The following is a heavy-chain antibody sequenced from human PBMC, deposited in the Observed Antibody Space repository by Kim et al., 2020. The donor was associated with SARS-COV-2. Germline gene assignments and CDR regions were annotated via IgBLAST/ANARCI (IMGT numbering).Heavy chain of an antibody. Sequence: SETLSLTCAVYGGSFSGYYWSWIRQPPGKGLEWIGEINHSGSTNYNPSLKSRVTISVDTSKNQFSLKLSSVTAADTAVYYCARGTVPRLLWFGDRHGHNWFDPWGQGTLVTVSS. CDR3: ARGTVPRLLWFGDRHGHNWFDP. CDR1: GGSFSGYY. CDR2: INHSGST. D-gene: IGHD3-10*01. V-gene: IGHV4-34*01. J-gene: IGHJ5*02.